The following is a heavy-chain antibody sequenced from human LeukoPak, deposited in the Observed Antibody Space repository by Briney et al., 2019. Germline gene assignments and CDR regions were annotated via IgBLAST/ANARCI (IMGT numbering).Heavy chain of an antibody. CDR3: ARVGGTTKYPYYYCMDV. J-gene: IGHJ6*03. CDR2: IYTSGST. D-gene: IGHD2/OR15-2a*01. Sequence: SETLSLTCTVSGGSISSYYWSWIRQPAGKGLEWIGRIYTSGSTNYNPSLKSRVTMSVDTSKNQFSLKLSSVTAADTAVYYCARVGGTTKYPYYYCMDVWGKGTTVTVSS. CDR1: GGSISSYY. V-gene: IGHV4-4*07.